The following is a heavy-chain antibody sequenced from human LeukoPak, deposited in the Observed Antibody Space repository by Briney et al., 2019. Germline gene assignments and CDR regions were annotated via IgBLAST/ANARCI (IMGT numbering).Heavy chain of an antibody. V-gene: IGHV4-30-4*01. CDR1: GGSISSGDYY. D-gene: IGHD4-17*01. Sequence: SETLSLTCTVSGGSISSGDYYWSWIRQPPGKGLEWIGYIYYSGSTYYNPSLKSRVTISVDTSKNQFSLKLSSVTAADTAVYYCARGYGDYDHYFDYWGQGTLVTVSS. CDR3: ARGYGDYDHYFDY. J-gene: IGHJ4*02. CDR2: IYYSGST.